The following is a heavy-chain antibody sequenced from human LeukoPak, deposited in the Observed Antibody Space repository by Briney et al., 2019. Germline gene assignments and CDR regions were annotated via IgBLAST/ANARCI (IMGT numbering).Heavy chain of an antibody. Sequence: GGSLRLSCAASGFTFSSYGMSWVRQAPGKGLEWVSGISGSGGSTHYADSVKGRFTISRDNSKNTLYLQMNSLRAEDTAVYYCAKPVDVGYGSGSYKDWFDPWGQGTLVTVSS. J-gene: IGHJ5*02. CDR1: GFTFSSYG. CDR3: AKPVDVGYGSGSYKDWFDP. V-gene: IGHV3-23*01. CDR2: ISGSGGST. D-gene: IGHD3-10*01.